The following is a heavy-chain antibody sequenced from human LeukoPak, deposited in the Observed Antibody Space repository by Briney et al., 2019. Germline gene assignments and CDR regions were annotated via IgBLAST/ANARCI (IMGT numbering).Heavy chain of an antibody. CDR2: ISRSSRTI. Sequence: GGSLRLACAASGFTVSSYSMSWVSQEAGKGRGWGSYISRSSRTIYSADSVQRRFTISRDNAKNSLYLQMNPLRDEDTAVYYCARDWRTVHSDFSSGSHHAAFDIWGQGTMVTVSS. CDR3: ARDWRTVHSDFSSGSHHAAFDI. J-gene: IGHJ3*02. V-gene: IGHV3-48*02. D-gene: IGHD3-3*01. CDR1: GFTVSSYS.